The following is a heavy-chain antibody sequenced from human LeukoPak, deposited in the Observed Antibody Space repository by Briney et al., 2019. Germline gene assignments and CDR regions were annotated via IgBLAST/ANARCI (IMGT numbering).Heavy chain of an antibody. CDR1: GGSFSGYY. Sequence: SETLSLTCAVYGGSFSGYYWSWIRQPPEKGLEWIGYIYYSGTAYYNPSLKSRVTMSVDTSKNQFSLKLDSVTAADTAVYYCARFSNAHGVKFDYWGQGTLVTVSS. CDR2: IYYSGTA. D-gene: IGHD2-8*01. V-gene: IGHV4-34*01. CDR3: ARFSNAHGVKFDY. J-gene: IGHJ4*02.